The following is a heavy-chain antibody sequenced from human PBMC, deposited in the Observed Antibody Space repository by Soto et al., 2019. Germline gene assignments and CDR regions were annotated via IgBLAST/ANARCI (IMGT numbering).Heavy chain of an antibody. V-gene: IGHV3-73*02. CDR2: IRSRPHNYAT. CDR3: TTERDY. Sequence: EVQLVESGGGLVQIGGSLRLSCATSGLNFSGSAMHWARQASGKGLEWVGRIRSRPHNYATTYAASVEGRFTISRDDSKNTVYLQMNGLTTEDTAVYYCTTERDYWGRGTLVTVSS. CDR1: GLNFSGSA. J-gene: IGHJ4*02.